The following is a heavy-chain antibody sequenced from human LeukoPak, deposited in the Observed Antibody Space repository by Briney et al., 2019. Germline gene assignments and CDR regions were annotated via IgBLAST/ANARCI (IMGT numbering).Heavy chain of an antibody. J-gene: IGHJ6*02. Sequence: SETLSLTCTVSGGSISSYYWSWIRQPPGKGLEWIGYIYYSGSTNYNPSLKSRVTISVDTSKNQFSLKLSSVTAADTAVYYCARRYCSSTSCYNGMDVWGQGTTVTVSS. V-gene: IGHV4-59*08. CDR3: ARRYCSSTSCYNGMDV. CDR2: IYYSGST. CDR1: GGSISSYY. D-gene: IGHD2-2*02.